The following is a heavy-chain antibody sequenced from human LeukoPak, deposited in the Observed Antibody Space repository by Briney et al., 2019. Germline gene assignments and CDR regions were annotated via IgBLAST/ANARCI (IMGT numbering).Heavy chain of an antibody. D-gene: IGHD3-22*01. V-gene: IGHV3-48*02. CDR3: ARGPATYDSSGYYPHYSYYMDV. CDR2: ISSSSSTI. CDR1: GLTVSSNY. Sequence: GGSLRLSCAASGLTVSSNYMSWVRQAPGKGLEWVSYISSSSSTIYYAHSVKGRFTISRDNAKKSLYLKLNSLRDEHTAVYYCARGPATYDSSGYYPHYSYYMDVWGKGTTVTVSS. J-gene: IGHJ6*03.